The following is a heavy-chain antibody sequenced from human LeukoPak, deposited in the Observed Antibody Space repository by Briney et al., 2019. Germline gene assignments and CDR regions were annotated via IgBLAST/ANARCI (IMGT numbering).Heavy chain of an antibody. V-gene: IGHV6-1*01. J-gene: IGHJ3*02. CDR1: GDSVSSNTAT. CDR2: TYYRSKWFY. CDR3: ARILAYCSSTNCYGAFDI. D-gene: IGHD2-2*01. Sequence: SQTLSLTCAISGDSVSSNTATWNWVRQSPSRGLEWLGRTYYRSKWFYEYALSVKSRITINPDTSKNQFSLQLNSVLPEDTAVYYCARILAYCSSTNCYGAFDIWGQGTMVTVSS.